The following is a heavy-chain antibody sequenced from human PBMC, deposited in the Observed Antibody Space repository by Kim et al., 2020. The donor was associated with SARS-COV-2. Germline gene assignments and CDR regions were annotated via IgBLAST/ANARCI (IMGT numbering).Heavy chain of an antibody. J-gene: IGHJ4*02. D-gene: IGHD3-22*01. CDR3: ASGLRYYYDSSGYFDY. V-gene: IGHV3-21*01. Sequence: VKGRFTISRDNAKNSLYLQMNSLRAEDTAVYYCASGLRYYYDSSGYFDYWGQGTLVTVSS.